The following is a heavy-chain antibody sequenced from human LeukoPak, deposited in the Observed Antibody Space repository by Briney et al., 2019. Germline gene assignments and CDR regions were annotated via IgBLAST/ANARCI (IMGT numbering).Heavy chain of an antibody. CDR3: ATKGDGYCRSTNCQGAFDF. J-gene: IGHJ3*01. Sequence: ASVKVSCKASGYSFTAYYMHLVRQAPGQGLERMGWINPNSGDTNYAQNFRDRVTMTWDTSVSTAYMELSSLTSDDTAVYYCATKGDGYCRSTNCQGAFDFWGQGSMVIVSS. CDR1: GYSFTAYY. D-gene: IGHD2-2*01. V-gene: IGHV1-2*02. CDR2: INPNSGDT.